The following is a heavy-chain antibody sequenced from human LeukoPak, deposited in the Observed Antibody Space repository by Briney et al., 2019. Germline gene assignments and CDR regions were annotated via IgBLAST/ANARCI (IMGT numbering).Heavy chain of an antibody. J-gene: IGHJ4*02. D-gene: IGHD6-19*01. CDR3: ARHGYTSGWY. CDR2: IFYGGST. V-gene: IGHV4-39*01. CDR1: GGSISSRSYY. Sequence: PSDTLSLTCTVSGGSISSRSYYWGWIRQPPGTGRELIGSIFYGGSTYLTPSLKSRVPISVDTSKTQFTLKLSSVTAADTAVYYCARHGYTSGWYWGQGTLVTLSS.